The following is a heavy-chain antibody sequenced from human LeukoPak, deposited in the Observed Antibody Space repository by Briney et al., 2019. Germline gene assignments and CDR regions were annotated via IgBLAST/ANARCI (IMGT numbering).Heavy chain of an antibody. J-gene: IGHJ6*03. D-gene: IGHD3-3*01. CDR3: AKFTYDFWSGPIPYHYYYMDV. CDR1: GFTFSSYA. V-gene: IGHV3-23*01. Sequence: GGSLRLSCAASGFTFSSYAMHWVRQAPGKGLEWVSAISGSGGSTYYADSVKGRFTISRDNSKNTLYLQMNSLRAEDTAVYYCAKFTYDFWSGPIPYHYYYMDVWGKGTTVTVSS. CDR2: ISGSGGST.